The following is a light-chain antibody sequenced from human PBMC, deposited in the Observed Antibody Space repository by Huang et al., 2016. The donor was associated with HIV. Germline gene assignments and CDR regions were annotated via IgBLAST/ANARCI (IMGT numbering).Light chain of an antibody. CDR2: SAS. J-gene: IGKJ4*01. V-gene: IGKV1-NL1*01. CDR1: QGISNS. CDR3: QHYYSTPLT. Sequence: DIQMTQSPSSLSASVGDRVTITCRASQGISNSLAWYQQKPGEAPKLLLFSASRLESGVPSRFSGSGSGTDYTLTISSLQPEDFATYYCQHYYSTPLTFGGGTKVEIK.